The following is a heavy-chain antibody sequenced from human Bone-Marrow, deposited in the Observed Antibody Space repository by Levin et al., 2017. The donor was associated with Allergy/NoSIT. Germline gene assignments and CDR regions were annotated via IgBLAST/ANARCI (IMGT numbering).Heavy chain of an antibody. V-gene: IGHV4-59*01. J-gene: IGHJ6*02. CDR1: GDSISSYY. D-gene: IGHD5-24*01. CDR3: ATDGYYGMDV. CDR2: IYFSGST. Sequence: GSLRLSCTVSGDSISSYYWSWIRQPPGKGLEWIGYIYFSGSTSYNPSLKSRVTMSVDTSNNQFSLKLTSVTAADTAVYYCATDGYYGMDVWGPGTTVTVSS.